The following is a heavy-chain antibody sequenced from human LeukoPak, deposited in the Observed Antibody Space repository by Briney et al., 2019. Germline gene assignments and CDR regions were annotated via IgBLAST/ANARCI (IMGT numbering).Heavy chain of an antibody. CDR3: ARDQRAKEWLSNYYYYYYMDV. V-gene: IGHV1-2*02. CDR1: GHTFTGYY. CDR2: INPNSGGT. J-gene: IGHJ6*03. D-gene: IGHD3-3*01. Sequence: ASVKVSCKASGHTFTGYYMHWVRQAPGQGLEWMGWINPNSGGTNYAQKFQGRVTMTRDTSISTAYMELSRLRSDDTAVYYCARDQRAKEWLSNYYYYYYMDVWGKGTTVTVSS.